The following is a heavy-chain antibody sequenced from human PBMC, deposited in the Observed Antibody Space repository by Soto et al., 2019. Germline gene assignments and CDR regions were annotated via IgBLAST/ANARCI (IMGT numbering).Heavy chain of an antibody. D-gene: IGHD2-2*01. Sequence: QVQLQESGPGLVEPSQTLSLTCSVSGGSISSGDYFWSWIRQPPGKGLEWIGYIYFSGSTYYNPSLKSRVTISRDTATHQFSVKVNSVTAADTAMYYCARERGYCTRTSCHHGLDVWGHVTTVTVSS. CDR3: ARERGYCTRTSCHHGLDV. J-gene: IGHJ6*02. CDR1: GGSISSGDYF. CDR2: IYFSGST. V-gene: IGHV4-30-4*01.